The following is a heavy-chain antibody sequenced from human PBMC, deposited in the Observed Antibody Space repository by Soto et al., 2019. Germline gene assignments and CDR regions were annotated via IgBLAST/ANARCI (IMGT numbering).Heavy chain of an antibody. CDR2: TYYRSKWYN. CDR1: GDSVSSNSAA. V-gene: IGHV6-1*01. Sequence: QVQLQQSGPGLLKPSQTLSLTCAISGDSVSSNSAAWNWIRQSPSRGLEWLGRTYYRSKWYNDYAVFVKSPITIHPDTSKNQFSPQLNSVTPEGKAVYYCARWTYNLNHVGFDPRGQGTLVTVSS. D-gene: IGHD1-20*01. CDR3: ARWTYNLNHVGFDP. J-gene: IGHJ5*02.